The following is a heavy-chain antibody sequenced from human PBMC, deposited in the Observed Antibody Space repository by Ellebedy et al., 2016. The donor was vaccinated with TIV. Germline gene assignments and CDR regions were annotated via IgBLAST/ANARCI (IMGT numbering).Heavy chain of an antibody. CDR2: ISGNGGRT. J-gene: IGHJ4*02. Sequence: PGGSLRLSCAASGFTFSSYAMSWVRQAPGKGLEWVSSISGNGGRTDYADSVKGRFTISRDNSNNSLYLQMNSLRAEDTAVYYCAKDRYGDYVVYFDYWGQGTLVTVSS. CDR1: GFTFSSYA. D-gene: IGHD4-17*01. V-gene: IGHV3-23*01. CDR3: AKDRYGDYVVYFDY.